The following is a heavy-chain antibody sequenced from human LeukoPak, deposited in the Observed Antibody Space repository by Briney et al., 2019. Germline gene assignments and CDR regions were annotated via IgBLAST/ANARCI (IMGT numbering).Heavy chain of an antibody. J-gene: IGHJ4*02. CDR1: GGSISSYY. CDR3: ARIDDWLFDYYFDY. D-gene: IGHD3-9*01. V-gene: IGHV4-59*01. CDR2: IYYSGST. Sequence: SETLSLTCTVSGGSISSYYWSWIRQPPGKGLEWIGYIYYSGSTNYNPSLKSRVTISVDTSKNQFSLKLSSVTAADTAVYYCARIDDWLFDYYFDYWGQGTLVTVSS.